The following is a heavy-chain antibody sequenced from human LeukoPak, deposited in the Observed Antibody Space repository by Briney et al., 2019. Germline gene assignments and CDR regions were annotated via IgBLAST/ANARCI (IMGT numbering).Heavy chain of an antibody. CDR1: GGSISSYY. J-gene: IGHJ4*02. Sequence: SETLSLTCTVSGGSISSYYWSWIRRPAGKGLEWIGRIYTSGSTNYNPSLKSRVTMSVDTSKNQFSLKLSSVTAADTAVYYCAGGYCSSTSCLTDYWGQGALVTVSS. CDR2: IYTSGST. D-gene: IGHD2-2*01. V-gene: IGHV4-4*07. CDR3: AGGYCSSTSCLTDY.